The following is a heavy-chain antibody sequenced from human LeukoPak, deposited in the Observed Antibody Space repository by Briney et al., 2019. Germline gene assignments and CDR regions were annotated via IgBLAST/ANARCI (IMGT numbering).Heavy chain of an antibody. J-gene: IGHJ4*02. D-gene: IGHD3-22*01. CDR2: IHTTGST. CDR3: ARGSYYYYYDSSGYEGTGFDY. CDR1: GGSISSYY. Sequence: SETLSLTCNVSGGSISSYYWSWIRQPAGKGLEWIGRIHTTGSTNYNPSLKSRVTMSVDTSKNQFSLKLSSVTAADTAVYYCARGSYYYYYDSSGYEGTGFDYWGQGTLVTVSS. V-gene: IGHV4-4*07.